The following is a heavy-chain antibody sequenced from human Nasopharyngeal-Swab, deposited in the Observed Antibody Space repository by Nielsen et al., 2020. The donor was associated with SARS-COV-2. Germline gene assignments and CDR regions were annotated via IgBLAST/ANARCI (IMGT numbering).Heavy chain of an antibody. CDR2: IYYSGST. J-gene: IGHJ3*02. CDR3: ARRSLGYYDSSGSAVHVAFDI. Sequence: SETLSLTCTVPGGSTSSYHWSWIRQPPGKGLEWIGYIYYSGSTNYNPSLKSRVTISVDTSKNQFSLKLSPVTAADTAVYYCARRSLGYYDSSGSAVHVAFDIWGQGTMVTVSS. CDR1: GGSTSSYH. D-gene: IGHD3-22*01. V-gene: IGHV4-59*08.